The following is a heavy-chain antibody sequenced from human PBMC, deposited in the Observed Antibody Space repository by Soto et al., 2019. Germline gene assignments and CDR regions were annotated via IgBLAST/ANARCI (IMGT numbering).Heavy chain of an antibody. V-gene: IGHV3-23*01. CDR3: VREGRGSFDF. J-gene: IGHJ3*01. D-gene: IGHD5-12*01. CDR1: GFIFTNYA. CDR2: IGGRGNSA. Sequence: GALRLSCAASGFIFTNYAMNWVRQAPGKGLEWVSVIGGRGNSAYYADSVQGRFTISRDNSKNTLSLQMSSLTADDTAIYYCVREGRGSFDFWGRGTMVTVSS.